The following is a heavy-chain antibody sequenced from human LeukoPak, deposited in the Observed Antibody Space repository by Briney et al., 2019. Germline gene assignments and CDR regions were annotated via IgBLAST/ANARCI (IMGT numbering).Heavy chain of an antibody. CDR1: GFTFSSYE. D-gene: IGHD2-15*01. CDR2: ISSSGSTI. CDR3: ARDCGGGSCYGPYDAFDI. V-gene: IGHV3-48*03. Sequence: QTGGSLRLSCAASGFTFSSYEMNWVRQAPGKGLEWVSYISSSGSTIYYADPVKGRFTISRDNTKNSLYLQMNSLRAEDTAVYYCARDCGGGSCYGPYDAFDIWGQGTMVTVSS. J-gene: IGHJ3*02.